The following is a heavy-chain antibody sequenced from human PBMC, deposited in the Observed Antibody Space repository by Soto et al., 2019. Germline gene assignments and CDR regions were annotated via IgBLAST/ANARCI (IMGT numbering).Heavy chain of an antibody. Sequence: QVQLQESGPGLVKPSETLSLTCTVSGGSISTYYWSWIRQAPVKGLAWIGYMYYSGSTSYNTSLKRPVTRSANTAKSHFSLRLSSVTAADTAMYYCARHKDYSSSSNYMDVWGKGTTVTVSS. D-gene: IGHD6-6*01. CDR3: ARHKDYSSSSNYMDV. CDR2: MYYSGST. V-gene: IGHV4-59*08. J-gene: IGHJ6*03. CDR1: GGSISTYY.